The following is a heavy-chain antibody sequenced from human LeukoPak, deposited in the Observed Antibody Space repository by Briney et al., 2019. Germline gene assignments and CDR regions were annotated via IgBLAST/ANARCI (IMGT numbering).Heavy chain of an antibody. CDR2: IYYSGST. Sequence: SETLSLTCTVSGGSISSSSYYWGWIRQPPGKGLEWIGSIYYSGSTYYNPSLKSRVTISVDTSKNQFSLKLSSVTAAGTAVYYCARVDIVATIEECYFDYWGQGTLVTVPS. CDR3: ARVDIVATIEECYFDY. D-gene: IGHD5-12*01. CDR1: GGSISSSSYY. V-gene: IGHV4-39*01. J-gene: IGHJ4*02.